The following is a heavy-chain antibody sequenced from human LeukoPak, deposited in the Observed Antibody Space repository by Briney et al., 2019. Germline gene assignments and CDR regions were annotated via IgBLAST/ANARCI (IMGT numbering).Heavy chain of an antibody. CDR1: GYTFSSYD. CDR3: ARDGRTGYGDY. J-gene: IGHJ4*02. D-gene: IGHD7-27*01. V-gene: IGHV1-8*03. Sequence: ASVRVSCKASGYTFSSYDINWVRQATGQGLEWMGWMNPNSGNRGYAQKFQGRVTITRNTSISTAYMELSSLRSEDTAVYYCARDGRTGYGDYWGQGTLVTVSS. CDR2: MNPNSGNR.